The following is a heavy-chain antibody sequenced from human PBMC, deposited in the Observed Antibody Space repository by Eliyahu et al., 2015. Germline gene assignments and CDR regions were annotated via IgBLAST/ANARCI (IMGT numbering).Heavy chain of an antibody. CDR1: GXXLXXSGVG. CDR3: AHRRGGSYYDAFDI. Sequence: QITLKESGPTLVKPTQTLTLTCTFSGXXLXXSGVGVGWIRQPPGKALEWLALIYWDDDXRXSPSLKSRLTITKDTSKNQVVLTMTNMDPVDTATYYCAHRRGGSYYDAFDIWGQGTMVTVSS. CDR2: IYWDDDX. D-gene: IGHD1-26*01. J-gene: IGHJ3*02. V-gene: IGHV2-5*02.